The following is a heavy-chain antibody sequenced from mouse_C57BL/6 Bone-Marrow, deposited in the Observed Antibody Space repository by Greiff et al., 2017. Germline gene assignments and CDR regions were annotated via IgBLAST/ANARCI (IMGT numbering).Heavy chain of an antibody. V-gene: IGHV1-20*01. D-gene: IGHD1-1*01. J-gene: IGHJ3*01. Sequence: EVQLLESGPELVKPGASVKISCKASGYTFTGYFMNWVMQSHGQSLEWIGLVNPYNGDTCYNQKFKGKATLTVDKSSSTAHMELRSLTSEDSAVYYFESGYGSTPIAYWGQGTLVTVSA. CDR2: VNPYNGDT. CDR3: ESGYGSTPIAY. CDR1: GYTFTGYF.